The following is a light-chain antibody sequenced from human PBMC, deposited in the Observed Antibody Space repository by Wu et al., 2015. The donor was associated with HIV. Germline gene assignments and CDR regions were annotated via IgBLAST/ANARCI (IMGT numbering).Light chain of an antibody. CDR3: QQRSNWPPYT. J-gene: IGKJ2*01. Sequence: EVVMTQSPATLSVSPGERVTLSCRASESVSRSVVWYQQKPGQAPRLLIYGASTRATGIPARFSGSGSGTDFTLTISSLEPEDFAVYYCQQRSNWPPYTFGQGTRLEVK. V-gene: IGKV3-11*01. CDR2: GAS. CDR1: ESVSRS.